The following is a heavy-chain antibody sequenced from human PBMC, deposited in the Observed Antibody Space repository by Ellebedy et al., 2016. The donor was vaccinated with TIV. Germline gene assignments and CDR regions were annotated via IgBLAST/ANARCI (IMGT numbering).Heavy chain of an antibody. V-gene: IGHV3-30*18. CDR2: ISYDGSNK. Sequence: GGSLRLSXAASGFTFSSYGMHWVRQAPGKGLEWVAVISYDGSNKYYADSVKGRFTISRDNSKNTLYLQMNSLRAEDTAVYYCAKDAGGFGEFFDYWGQGTLVTVSS. D-gene: IGHD3-10*01. CDR3: AKDAGGFGEFFDY. CDR1: GFTFSSYG. J-gene: IGHJ4*02.